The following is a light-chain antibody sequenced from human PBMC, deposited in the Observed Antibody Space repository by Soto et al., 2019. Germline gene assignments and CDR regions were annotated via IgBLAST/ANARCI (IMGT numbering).Light chain of an antibody. CDR3: CSYAGSRTHVL. J-gene: IGLJ2*01. CDR1: SSDVGSYNL. Sequence: QSALTQPASVSGSPGQSITISCIGISSDVGSYNLVSWYQQHPGKAPKVLIYEVSERPSGVSNRFSGSKSGNTASLTISGLQAEDEAEYYCCSYAGSRTHVLFGGGTKLTVL. CDR2: EVS. V-gene: IGLV2-23*02.